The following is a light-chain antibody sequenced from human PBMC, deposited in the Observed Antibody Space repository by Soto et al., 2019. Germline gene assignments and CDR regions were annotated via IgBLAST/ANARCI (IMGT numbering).Light chain of an antibody. V-gene: IGKV1-39*01. J-gene: IGKJ4*01. CDR3: QQTSSTPT. Sequence: DIQLTQSPSSLSASVGDRVTITVRASQSIRSYLNWYQQKPGKAPKLLIYAASSLQTGVSSRFSGSGSGTDFTLTISNLQPEDFATYYCQQTSSTPTFGGGTKVDIK. CDR1: QSIRSY. CDR2: AAS.